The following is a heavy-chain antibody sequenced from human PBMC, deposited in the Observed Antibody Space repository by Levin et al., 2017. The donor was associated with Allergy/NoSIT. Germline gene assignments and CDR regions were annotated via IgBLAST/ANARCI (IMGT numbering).Heavy chain of an antibody. J-gene: IGHJ3*02. CDR3: AKRAIVGGQSLSFDI. Sequence: GGSLRLSCAASGFTFSSSPMSWVRQTPEKGLQWVSAISGSGGNTYYADSVKGRFTISRDNSKNTLYLQMYSLRAEDTAAYFCAKRAIVGGQSLSFDIWGQGTMVTVSS. V-gene: IGHV3-23*01. CDR2: ISGSGGNT. D-gene: IGHD1-26*01. CDR1: GFTFSSSP.